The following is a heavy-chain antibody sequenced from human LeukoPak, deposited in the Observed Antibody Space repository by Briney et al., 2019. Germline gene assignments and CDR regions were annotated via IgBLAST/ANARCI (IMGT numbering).Heavy chain of an antibody. D-gene: IGHD3-16*01. V-gene: IGHV1-18*01. CDR2: ISACNGNT. CDR3: ARDMITFGGAPLTPYY. CDR1: GYTFTSYG. J-gene: IGHJ4*02. Sequence: ASVKVSCKASGYTFTSYGISWVRQAPGQGLEWMGWISACNGNTNYAQKLQGRVTMTTDTSTSTAYMELRSLRSDDTAVYYRARDMITFGGAPLTPYYWGQGTLVTVSS.